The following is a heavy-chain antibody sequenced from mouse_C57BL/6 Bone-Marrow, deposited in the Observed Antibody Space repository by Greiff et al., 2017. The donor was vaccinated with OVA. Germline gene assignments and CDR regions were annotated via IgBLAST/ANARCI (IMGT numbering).Heavy chain of an antibody. CDR3: ARHYYGSSYY. V-gene: IGHV5-6*01. CDR2: ISSGGSYT. CDR1: GFTFSSYG. D-gene: IGHD1-1*01. Sequence: EVQGVESGGDLVKPGGSLKLSCAASGFTFSSYGMSWVRQTPDTRLEWVATISSGGSYTYYPDSVKGRFTISRDNAKNTLYLQMSSLKSEDTAMYYCARHYYGSSYYWGQGTTLTVSS. J-gene: IGHJ2*01.